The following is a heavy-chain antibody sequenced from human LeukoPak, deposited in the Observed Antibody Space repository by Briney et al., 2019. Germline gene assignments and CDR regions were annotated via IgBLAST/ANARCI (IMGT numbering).Heavy chain of an antibody. CDR3: ARPPTYYYDSSGYFGVYFDY. CDR2: FYPGDSDT. D-gene: IGHD3-22*01. V-gene: IGHV5-51*01. Sequence: GESLKISGKGSGYSFTSYWIGWVRQMPGKGLEWMGIFYPGDSDTRYSPSFQGQVTISADKSISTAYLQWSSLKASDTALYYCARPPTYYYDSSGYFGVYFDYWGQGTLVTVSS. CDR1: GYSFTSYW. J-gene: IGHJ4*02.